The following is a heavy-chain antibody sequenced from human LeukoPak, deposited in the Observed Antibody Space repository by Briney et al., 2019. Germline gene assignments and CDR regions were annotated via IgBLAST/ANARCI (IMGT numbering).Heavy chain of an antibody. Sequence: GGSLRLSCAASGFTFDDYAMHWVRQAPRKGLEWVSGISWNSGSIGYADSVKGRFTISRDNAKNSLYLQMNSLRAEDTALYYCAKAEQQLVLFDAFDIWGQGTMVTVSS. J-gene: IGHJ3*02. V-gene: IGHV3-9*01. CDR3: AKAEQQLVLFDAFDI. D-gene: IGHD6-13*01. CDR2: ISWNSGSI. CDR1: GFTFDDYA.